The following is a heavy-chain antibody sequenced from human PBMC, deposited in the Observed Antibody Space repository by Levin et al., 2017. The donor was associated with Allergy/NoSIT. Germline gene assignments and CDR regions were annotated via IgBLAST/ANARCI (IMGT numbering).Heavy chain of an antibody. CDR3: ASLGSVVTSNGALDY. J-gene: IGHJ4*02. V-gene: IGHV3-7*01. Sequence: PGGSLRLSCAASGFIFSDYWMTWVSQTPGKGLEWVANIKEDGSEGFYVDSVKGRFTVSRDKAGKSVFLQMNSLRAEDTAVYYCASLGSVVTSNGALDYWGQGALVTVSS. D-gene: IGHD2-15*01. CDR1: GFIFSDYW. CDR2: IKEDGSEG.